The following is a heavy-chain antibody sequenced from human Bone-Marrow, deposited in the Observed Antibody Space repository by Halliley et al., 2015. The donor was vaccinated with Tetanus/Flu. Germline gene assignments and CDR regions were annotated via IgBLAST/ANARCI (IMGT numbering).Heavy chain of an antibody. D-gene: IGHD2-8*01. CDR1: GGSISSGGYY. Sequence: TLSLTCTVSGGSISSGGYYWSWIRQYPGKGLEWIGYIYYSGSTYYNPSLKSRVTISVDTSKNQFSLKLSSVTAADTAVYYCARGLGDRGYCTSFSCFFYFGMDVWGQGTTVTVSS. V-gene: IGHV4-31*03. CDR3: ARGLGDRGYCTSFSCFFYFGMDV. J-gene: IGHJ6*02. CDR2: IYYSGST.